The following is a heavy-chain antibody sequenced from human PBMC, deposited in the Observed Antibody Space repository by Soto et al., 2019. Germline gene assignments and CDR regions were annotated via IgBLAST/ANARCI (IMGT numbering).Heavy chain of an antibody. V-gene: IGHV1-46*01. CDR2: INPSGGDT. CDR3: ATGSSGWYIDH. J-gene: IGHJ4*02. Sequence: QVQLVQSGAEVKKPVASVKVSCKASGYTFTTYYIHWVRQAPGQGLEWMGIINPSGGDTVYAQKFQGRVTMTRDTSTSTVYMELSSLRSEDTAVFYCATGSSGWYIDHWGQGTLVTVSS. CDR1: GYTFTTYY. D-gene: IGHD6-19*01.